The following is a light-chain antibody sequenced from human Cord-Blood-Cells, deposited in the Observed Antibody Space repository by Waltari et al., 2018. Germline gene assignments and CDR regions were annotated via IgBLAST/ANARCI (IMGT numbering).Light chain of an antibody. CDR1: TSDVGGYTY. CDR2: DVS. V-gene: IGLV2-14*01. CDR3: SSYTSSSTYV. Sequence: QSALTQPASVSGSPRQPITIPCTGTTSDVGGYTYVSWYQQHPGKAPKLMIYDVSNRPSGVSNRFSGSKSGNTASLTISGLQAEDEADYYCSSYTSSSTYVFGTGTKVTVL. J-gene: IGLJ1*01.